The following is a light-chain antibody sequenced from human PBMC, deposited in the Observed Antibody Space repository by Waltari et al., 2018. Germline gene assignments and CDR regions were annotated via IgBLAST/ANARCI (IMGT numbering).Light chain of an antibody. Sequence: DIQMTQSPSSLSASVGDRVSIPCRESQGISTFLNWYQQSPGKAPKLLIYGASTLHSGVPSRFTGSGSGTDFTLTISRLQPEDFASYYCQQTVSLPRTFGQGTTVEV. CDR2: GAS. CDR3: QQTVSLPRT. V-gene: IGKV1-39*01. J-gene: IGKJ1*01. CDR1: QGISTF.